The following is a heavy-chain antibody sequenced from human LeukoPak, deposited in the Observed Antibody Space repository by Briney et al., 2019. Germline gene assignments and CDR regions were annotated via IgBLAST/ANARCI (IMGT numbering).Heavy chain of an antibody. Sequence: GGSLRLSCAASGFTFSSYGMYWVRQAPGKGLEWVAVIWYDGSNKYYADSVKGRFTISRDNSKNTLYLQMNSLRAEDTAVYYCAKLAGQGDWFDPWGQGTLVTVSS. J-gene: IGHJ5*02. CDR3: AKLAGQGDWFDP. D-gene: IGHD6-19*01. CDR1: GFTFSSYG. CDR2: IWYDGSNK. V-gene: IGHV3-33*06.